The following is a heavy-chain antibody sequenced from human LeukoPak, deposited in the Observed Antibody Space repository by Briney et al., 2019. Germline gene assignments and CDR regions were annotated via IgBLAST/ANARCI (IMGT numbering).Heavy chain of an antibody. V-gene: IGHV3-11*01. Sequence: GGSLRLSCAASGFTFSDYYMSWIRPAPGKGLEWVSYISSSGSTIYYADSVKGRFTISRDNAKNSLYLQMNSLRAEDTAVYYCARIAAAGIINNWGQGTLVTVSS. CDR2: ISSSGSTI. J-gene: IGHJ4*02. CDR3: ARIAAAGIINN. D-gene: IGHD6-13*01. CDR1: GFTFSDYY.